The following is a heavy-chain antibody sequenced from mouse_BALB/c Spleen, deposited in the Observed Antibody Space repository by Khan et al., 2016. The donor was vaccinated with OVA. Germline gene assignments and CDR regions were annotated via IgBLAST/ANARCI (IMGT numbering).Heavy chain of an antibody. J-gene: IGHJ3*01. CDR3: ARGGAYYRNDGWLAD. D-gene: IGHD2-14*01. Sequence: VELVESGAELARPGASVKMSCKASGYTFTSYTMHWVKQRPGQGLEWIGYINPSSGYTNYNQKFKDKATLTADKSSSTASMQLSSLTSEDSEVYYCARGGAYYRNDGWLADWGKGTLVNVSA. CDR1: GYTFTSYT. V-gene: IGHV1-4*01. CDR2: INPSSGYT.